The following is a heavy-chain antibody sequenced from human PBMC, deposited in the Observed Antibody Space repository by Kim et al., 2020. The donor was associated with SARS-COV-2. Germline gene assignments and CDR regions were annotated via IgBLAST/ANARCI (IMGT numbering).Heavy chain of an antibody. Sequence: SETLSLTCTVSGGSISSYYWSWIRQPPGKGLEWIGYIYYSGSTNYNPSLKSRVTISVDTSKNQFSLKLSSVTAADTAVYYCARGIAARPQYWFDPWGQGTLVTVSS. CDR3: ARGIAARPQYWFDP. D-gene: IGHD6-6*01. CDR1: GGSISSYY. V-gene: IGHV4-59*01. CDR2: IYYSGST. J-gene: IGHJ5*02.